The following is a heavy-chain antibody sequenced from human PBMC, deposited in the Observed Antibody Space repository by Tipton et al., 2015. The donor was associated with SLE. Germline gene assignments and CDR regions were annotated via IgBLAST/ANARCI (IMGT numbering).Heavy chain of an antibody. D-gene: IGHD5-24*01. Sequence: SLRLSCAVSGFSFNGYWMSWVRQAPGKGLEWVACIKQNGGEEYYVDSVKGRFTISRDNSKNTLYLQMNSLRAEDTAVYYCATRRDGYNYGGFDIWGQGTMVTVSS. V-gene: IGHV3-7*01. J-gene: IGHJ3*02. CDR1: GFSFNGYW. CDR2: IKQNGGEE. CDR3: ATRRDGYNYGGFDI.